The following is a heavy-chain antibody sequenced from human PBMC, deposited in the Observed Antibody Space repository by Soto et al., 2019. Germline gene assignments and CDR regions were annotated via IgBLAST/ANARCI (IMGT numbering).Heavy chain of an antibody. CDR3: ARGFTIFGVEELDAFDI. Sequence: GGSLRLSCAASGFTVSSNYMSWVRQAPGKGLEWVSVIYSGGSTYYADSVKGRFTISRHNSKNTLYLQMNSLRAEDTAVYYCARGFTIFGVEELDAFDIWGQGTMVTVSS. J-gene: IGHJ3*02. D-gene: IGHD3-3*01. V-gene: IGHV3-53*04. CDR1: GFTVSSNY. CDR2: IYSGGST.